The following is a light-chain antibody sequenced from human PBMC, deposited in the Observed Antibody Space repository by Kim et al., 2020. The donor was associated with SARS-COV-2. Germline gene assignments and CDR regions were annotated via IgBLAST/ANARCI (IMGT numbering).Light chain of an antibody. CDR1: SSNIGAGYD. J-gene: IGLJ2*01. V-gene: IGLV1-40*01. CDR2: GNS. Sequence: VTISCTGGSSNIGAGYDVHWYQQLPGTAPKLLIYGNSNRTSGVPDRFSGSKSGTSASLAITGLQAEDEADYYCQSYDSSLSGSGVVFGGGTQLTVL. CDR3: QSYDSSLSGSGVV.